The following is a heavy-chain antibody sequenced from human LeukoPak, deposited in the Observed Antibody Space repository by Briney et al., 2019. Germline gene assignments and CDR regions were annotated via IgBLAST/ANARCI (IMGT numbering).Heavy chain of an antibody. J-gene: IGHJ4*02. CDR2: VSGSGGNT. CDR3: AKDGGYCSGGSCYSTYADY. D-gene: IGHD2-15*01. CDR1: GFTFSSYA. Sequence: GGSLRLSCAASGFTFSSYAMSWVRQAPGKGLEWVSAVSGSGGNTYYADSVKGRFTISRDNSKNTLYLQMNGLRAEDTAVYYCAKDGGYCSGGSCYSTYADYWGQGTLVTVSS. V-gene: IGHV3-23*01.